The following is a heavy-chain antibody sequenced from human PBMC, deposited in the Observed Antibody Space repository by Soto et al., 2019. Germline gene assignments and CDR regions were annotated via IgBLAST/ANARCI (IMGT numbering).Heavy chain of an antibody. J-gene: IGHJ3*02. V-gene: IGHV5-51*01. CDR1: GYSFTSYW. Sequence: PGESLKISCKGSGYSFTSYWIGWVRQMPGKGLEWMGIIYPGDSDTRYSPSFQGQVPISADKSISTAYLQWSSLKASDTAMYYCARSVVVAATFDAFDIWGQGTMVTVSS. D-gene: IGHD2-15*01. CDR3: ARSVVVAATFDAFDI. CDR2: IYPGDSDT.